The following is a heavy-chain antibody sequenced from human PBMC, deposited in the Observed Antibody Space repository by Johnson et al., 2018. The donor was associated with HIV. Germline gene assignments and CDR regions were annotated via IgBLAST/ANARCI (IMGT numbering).Heavy chain of an antibody. Sequence: VQLVESGGGLVQPGRSLRLSCAASRFTFRTYAMHWVRQAPGKGLEWVSGINWNGGSTGYADSVKGRFTISRDNAKNSLNLQMNSLRAEDTAVYYCVREGVGTTCPFDIWGQGTKVTVSS. D-gene: IGHD1-26*01. CDR3: VREGVGTTCPFDI. CDR1: RFTFRTYA. J-gene: IGHJ3*02. V-gene: IGHV3-20*04. CDR2: INWNGGST.